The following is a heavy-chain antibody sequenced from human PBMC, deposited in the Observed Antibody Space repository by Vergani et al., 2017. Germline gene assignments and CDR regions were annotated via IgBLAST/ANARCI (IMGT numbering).Heavy chain of an antibody. CDR2: INPNSGGT. V-gene: IGHV1-2*02. CDR3: ARDLTIPAYYYYGMDV. Sequence: QVQLVQSGAEVKKPGASVKVSCKASGYTFTGYYMHWVRQAPGQGLEWMGWINPNSGGTNYAQKFQGRVTMTRGTSISTAYMELSRLRSDDTAVYYCARDLTIPAYYYYGMDVWGQGTTVTVSS. CDR1: GYTFTGYY. D-gene: IGHD3-3*01. J-gene: IGHJ6*02.